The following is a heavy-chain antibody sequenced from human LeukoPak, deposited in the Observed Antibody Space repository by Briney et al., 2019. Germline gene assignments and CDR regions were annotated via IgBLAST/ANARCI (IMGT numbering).Heavy chain of an antibody. Sequence: GGSLRLSCAASGFIFSSHAMNWVRQAPGKGLEWVSVISGSGGMTYCADSVKGRFTVSRDNSKNTLFLQMNSLRAEDTAVYYCARWGYYXPDYWGXXXLVTVSS. CDR2: ISGSGGMT. CDR1: GFIFSSHA. J-gene: IGHJ4*01. D-gene: IGHD3-22*01. V-gene: IGHV3-23*01. CDR3: ARWGYYXPDY.